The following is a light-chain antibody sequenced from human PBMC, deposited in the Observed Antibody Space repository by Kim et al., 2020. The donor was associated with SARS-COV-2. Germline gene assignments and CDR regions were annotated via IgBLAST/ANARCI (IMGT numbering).Light chain of an antibody. CDR2: GTS. V-gene: IGKV3-20*01. CDR3: QQYGNSPGT. Sequence: EIVLTQSPGTLSLSPGERATLYCRASQSVSSNSLAWYQQKPGQAPRLLIYGTSSRATGIADRFSGSGSGTDFTLTISRLEPEDFAVYYCQQYGNSPGTFGQGTKLEI. J-gene: IGKJ2*01. CDR1: QSVSSNS.